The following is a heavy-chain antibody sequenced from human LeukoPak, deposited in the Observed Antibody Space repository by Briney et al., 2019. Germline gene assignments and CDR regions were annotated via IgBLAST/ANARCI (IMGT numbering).Heavy chain of an antibody. Sequence: PGGSLRLSCAATGFSFRDRYMSWIRQAPGKGMEWVAYISPNSDNIHYADSVKGRFTISRDNAKNSLFLQVNSLRAEDTAVYYCVRETGWLFDFWGQGTLVIVSS. CDR1: GFSFRDRY. CDR3: VRETGWLFDF. D-gene: IGHD5-12*01. CDR2: ISPNSDNI. V-gene: IGHV3-11*04. J-gene: IGHJ4*02.